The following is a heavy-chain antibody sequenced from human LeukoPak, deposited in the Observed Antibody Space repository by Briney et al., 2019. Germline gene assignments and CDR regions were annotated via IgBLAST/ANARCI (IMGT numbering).Heavy chain of an antibody. V-gene: IGHV3-30*18. CDR1: GFTFSNSG. Sequence: GGSLRLSCAASGFTFSNSGMHWVRQAPGKGLEWVGVISNDGSNKYYADSVKGRFTISRDDSKNTLYLQMNSLRPEDTAVYYCAKGGISLGYWGQGTLVTVSS. J-gene: IGHJ4*02. CDR3: AKGGISLGY. D-gene: IGHD3-16*01. CDR2: ISNDGSNK.